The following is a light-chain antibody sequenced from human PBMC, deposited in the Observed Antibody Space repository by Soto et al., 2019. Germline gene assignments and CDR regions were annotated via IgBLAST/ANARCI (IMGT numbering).Light chain of an antibody. V-gene: IGLV2-8*01. Sequence: QSVLTQPPSASGSPGQSVTISCTGTSSDVGDYNYVSWYQQHPGKAPKLMIYDVSKRPSGVPDRFSGSKSGNTASLTVSGLQAEDEADFYCSSYAGSNNYVVFGGGTQLTVL. CDR2: DVS. J-gene: IGLJ2*01. CDR3: SSYAGSNNYVV. CDR1: SSDVGDYNY.